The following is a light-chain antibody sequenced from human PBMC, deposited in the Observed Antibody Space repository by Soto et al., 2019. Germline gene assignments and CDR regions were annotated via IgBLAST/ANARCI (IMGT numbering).Light chain of an antibody. J-gene: IGKJ3*01. V-gene: IGKV3D-20*01. CDR3: QQFYSSPYT. CDR2: DAS. CDR1: QSVSSSY. Sequence: EIVLTQSPATLSLSPGERATLSCGASQSVSSSYLAWYQQKPGLAPRLLIYDASSRATGIPDRFSGSGSGTDFTLTISRLEPEDFAVYYCQQFYSSPYTFGPGTNVYVK.